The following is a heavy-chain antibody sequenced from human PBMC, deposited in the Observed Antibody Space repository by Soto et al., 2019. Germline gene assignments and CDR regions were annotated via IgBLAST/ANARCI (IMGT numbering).Heavy chain of an antibody. J-gene: IGHJ6*02. D-gene: IGHD2-2*01. V-gene: IGHV6-1*01. Sequence: SQTLSLTCAISGDSVSSNSAAWNWIRQSPSRGLEWLGRTYYRSKWYNDYAVSVKSRITINPDTSKNQFSLQLNSVTPEDTAVYYCARDRYCSSTSCYGRFYYYGVDVWGQGTTVTVSS. CDR2: TYYRSKWYN. CDR3: ARDRYCSSTSCYGRFYYYGVDV. CDR1: GDSVSSNSAA.